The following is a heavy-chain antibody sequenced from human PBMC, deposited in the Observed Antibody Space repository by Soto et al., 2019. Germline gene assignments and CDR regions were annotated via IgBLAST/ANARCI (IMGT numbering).Heavy chain of an antibody. CDR3: AMVDVYVTPSPQDV. CDR2: INTYNGNT. CDR1: GYTFTRYG. V-gene: IGHV1-18*01. Sequence: QVQLVQSGAEVKNPGASVKVSGKASGYTFTRYGIGWARQAPGQGLEWMGWINTYNGNTNYAQNVQGRVTLTTDTSTSTAYMELRSLRSTDTAIYYCAMVDVYVTPSPQDVWGQGTTVIVSS. J-gene: IGHJ6*02. D-gene: IGHD3-16*01.